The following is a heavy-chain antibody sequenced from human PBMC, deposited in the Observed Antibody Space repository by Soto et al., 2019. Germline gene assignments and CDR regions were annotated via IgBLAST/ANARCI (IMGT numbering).Heavy chain of an antibody. V-gene: IGHV3-23*01. Sequence: EVQLLESGGGLVQPGGSLRLSCAASGFTFSSDAMSWVRQAPGKGLEWVSTISGSGGSTYYADSVKGRSTISRDNSKNALYLQMNSLRADDTAVHYCPKENYDYSSGSYRYPGFGYFDYWGPGTLVTVSS. CDR1: GFTFSSDA. J-gene: IGHJ4*02. CDR2: ISGSGGST. D-gene: IGHD3-16*02. CDR3: PKENYDYSSGSYRYPGFGYFDY.